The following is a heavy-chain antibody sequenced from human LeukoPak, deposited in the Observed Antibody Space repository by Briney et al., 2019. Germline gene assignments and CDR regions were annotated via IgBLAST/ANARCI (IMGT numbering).Heavy chain of an antibody. CDR3: ARDAVGGWFDP. Sequence: ASVKVSCKASGYTFTSYGISWVRQAPGQGLEWMGWISAYNGNTNYAQKLQGRVTMTTDTSTSKAYMELRSLRSDNTAVYYCARDAVGGWFDPWGQGTLVTVSS. CDR1: GYTFTSYG. J-gene: IGHJ5*02. CDR2: ISAYNGNT. V-gene: IGHV1-18*01.